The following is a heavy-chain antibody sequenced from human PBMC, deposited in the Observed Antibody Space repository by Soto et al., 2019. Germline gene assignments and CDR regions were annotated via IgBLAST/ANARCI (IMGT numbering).Heavy chain of an antibody. CDR2: IYYSGST. V-gene: IGHV4-39*01. D-gene: IGHD5-12*01. J-gene: IGHJ4*02. CDR1: GGSISSSSYY. CDR3: ARPYSGYDWGWVY. Sequence: QLQLQESGPGLVKPSETLSLTCTVSGGSISSSSYYWGWIRQPPGKGLEWIGSIYYSGSTYYNPSLKSRVTISVDTSKNQFSLKLSSVTAADTAVYYCARPYSGYDWGWVYWGQGTLVTVSS.